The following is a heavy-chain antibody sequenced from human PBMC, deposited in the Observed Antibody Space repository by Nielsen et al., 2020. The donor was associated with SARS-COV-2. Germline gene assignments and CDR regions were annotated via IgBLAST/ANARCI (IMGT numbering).Heavy chain of an antibody. V-gene: IGHV5-51*01. D-gene: IGHD6-6*01. J-gene: IGHJ6*03. Sequence: GESLKISCKGSGYSFPTYWIGWVRQMPGKGLEWMGIIYPGDSDTRYSPSFQGQVTISADKSISTAYLQWSSLKASDTAKYYCARHTRSSSSFYYYDYMDVWGKGTTVTVSS. CDR3: ARHTRSSSSFYYYDYMDV. CDR2: IYPGDSDT. CDR1: GYSFPTYW.